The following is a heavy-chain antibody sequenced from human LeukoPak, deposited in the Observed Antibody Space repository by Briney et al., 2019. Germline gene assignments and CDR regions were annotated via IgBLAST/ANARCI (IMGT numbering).Heavy chain of an antibody. CDR1: GYSISSGYY. D-gene: IGHD3-22*01. CDR3: ASTMMPKDAFDI. J-gene: IGHJ3*02. CDR2: IYHSGST. V-gene: IGHV4-38-2*01. Sequence: SETLSLTCAVSGYSISSGYYWGWIRQPPGKGLEWIGSIYHSGSTYYNPSLKSRVTISVDTSKNQFSLKLSSVTAADTAVYYCASTMMPKDAFDIWGQGTMVAVSS.